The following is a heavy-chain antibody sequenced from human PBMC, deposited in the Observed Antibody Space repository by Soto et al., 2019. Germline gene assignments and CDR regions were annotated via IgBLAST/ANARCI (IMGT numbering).Heavy chain of an antibody. J-gene: IGHJ4*02. CDR2: INPYNGNR. V-gene: IGHV1-18*01. D-gene: IGHD2-21*01. Sequence: QVQLVQSGTEVKKPGDSVKVSCKASGYTFTRYGISWVRQAPGQGFEWMGWINPYNGNRYYAQRLQGRVTMTTDTSTSTAYLELRSLRSDDTAVYYCARVGGGDCFDYWGQGTLVIVSS. CDR1: GYTFTRYG. CDR3: ARVGGGDCFDY.